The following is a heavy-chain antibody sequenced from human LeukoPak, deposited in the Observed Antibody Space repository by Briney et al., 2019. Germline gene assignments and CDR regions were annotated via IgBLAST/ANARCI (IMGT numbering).Heavy chain of an antibody. Sequence: PGGSLRLSCAASGFTFSSYAMSWVRQAPGKGLEWVSAISGSGGSTYYADSVKGRFTISRDNSKNTLYLQINSLRAEDTAVYYCAKVPNYDFWSGYSHYFDYWGQGTLVTVSS. CDR1: GFTFSSYA. V-gene: IGHV3-23*01. CDR3: AKVPNYDFWSGYSHYFDY. CDR2: ISGSGGST. D-gene: IGHD3-3*01. J-gene: IGHJ4*02.